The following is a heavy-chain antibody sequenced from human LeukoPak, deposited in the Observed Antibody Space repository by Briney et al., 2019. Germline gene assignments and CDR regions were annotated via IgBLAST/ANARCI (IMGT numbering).Heavy chain of an antibody. V-gene: IGHV4-61*01. J-gene: IGHJ4*02. CDR1: GGSFSSGSYY. D-gene: IGHD6-13*01. Sequence: PSETLSLTCTVSGGSFSSGSYYWSWIRQPQGKGLEWIVYIYYSGSTNYNPSLKSRVTISVDTSKNQFSLKLSSVTAADTAVYYCARVGGYSSSWAALPYYFDYWGQGTLVTVSS. CDR3: ARVGGYSSSWAALPYYFDY. CDR2: IYYSGST.